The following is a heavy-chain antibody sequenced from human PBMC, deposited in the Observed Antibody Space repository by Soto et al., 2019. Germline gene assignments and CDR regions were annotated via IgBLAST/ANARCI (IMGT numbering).Heavy chain of an antibody. J-gene: IGHJ6*02. D-gene: IGHD6-6*01. V-gene: IGHV1-8*01. Sequence: ASVKVGCKASRDTFTRYGINWVRKATGTGLECLGWMNPNSGNTGYAQKLQGRVTMTRNTSISTAYMELSSLRSEDTAVYYCARRWLSSSYTFRYYYYGMDVWGQGTTVTVSS. CDR2: MNPNSGNT. CDR1: RDTFTRYG. CDR3: ARRWLSSSYTFRYYYYGMDV.